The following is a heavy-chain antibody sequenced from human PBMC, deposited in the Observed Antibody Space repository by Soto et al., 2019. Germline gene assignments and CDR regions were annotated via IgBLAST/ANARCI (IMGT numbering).Heavy chain of an antibody. Sequence: QVQLQESGPGLVKPSQTLSLTCNVSGVSITSANYYWSWIRQHPGKGLEWIGYIYYSGSTYYNPSLKSRLTISLDTSKNQFSLKLNSVTAAAKAVYYCAREGGDGVDYWGQGTLVTVSS. D-gene: IGHD3-16*01. CDR1: GVSITSANYY. CDR3: AREGGDGVDY. V-gene: IGHV4-31*03. CDR2: IYYSGST. J-gene: IGHJ4*02.